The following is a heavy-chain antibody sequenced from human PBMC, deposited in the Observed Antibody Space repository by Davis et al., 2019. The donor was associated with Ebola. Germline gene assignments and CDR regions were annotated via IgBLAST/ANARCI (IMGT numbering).Heavy chain of an antibody. D-gene: IGHD5-12*01. CDR1: GYSLTTYS. V-gene: IGHV1-3*01. CDR2: INAGNGNT. Sequence: ASVKVSCKASGYSLTTYSMYWVRQAPGQRLEWMGWINAGNGNTKYSQKFQGRVTITRDTSASTAYMELSSLRSEDTAVYYCARGRGYSGYEVDYWGQGTLVTVSS. J-gene: IGHJ4*02. CDR3: ARGRGYSGYEVDY.